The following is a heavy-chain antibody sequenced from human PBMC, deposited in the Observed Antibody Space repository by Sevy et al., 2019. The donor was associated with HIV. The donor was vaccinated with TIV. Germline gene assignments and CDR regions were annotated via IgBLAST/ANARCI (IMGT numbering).Heavy chain of an antibody. Sequence: GGSLRLSCAASGFTFSSYGMHWVRQAPGKGLEWVAVISYDGSNKYYADSVKGRFTISRDHSKNTLYLQMNSLRAEVTAVYYCATDPLTCRGYYDCYYFDYWGQGTLVTVSS. CDR3: ATDPLTCRGYYDCYYFDY. D-gene: IGHD3-22*01. J-gene: IGHJ4*02. CDR2: ISYDGSNK. V-gene: IGHV3-30*03. CDR1: GFTFSSYG.